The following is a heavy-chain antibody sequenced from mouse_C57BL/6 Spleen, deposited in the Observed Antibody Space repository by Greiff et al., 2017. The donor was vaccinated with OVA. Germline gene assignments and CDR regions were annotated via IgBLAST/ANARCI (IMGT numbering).Heavy chain of an antibody. CDR3: ARVDSSITTVVADKGYFDV. D-gene: IGHD1-1*01. Sequence: VKLQQPGAELVMPGASVKLSCKASGYTFTSYWMHWVKQRPGQGLEWIGEIDPSDSYTNYNQKFKGKSTLTVDKSSSTAYMQLSSLTSEDSAVYYCARVDSSITTVVADKGYFDVWGTGTTVTVSS. V-gene: IGHV1-69*01. CDR2: IDPSDSYT. J-gene: IGHJ1*03. CDR1: GYTFTSYW.